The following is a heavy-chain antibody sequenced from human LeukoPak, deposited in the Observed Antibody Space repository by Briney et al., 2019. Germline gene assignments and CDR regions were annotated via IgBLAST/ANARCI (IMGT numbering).Heavy chain of an antibody. V-gene: IGHV1-18*01. CDR1: GYTFTSYD. D-gene: IGHD6-19*01. Sequence: GASVTVSFKASGYTFTSYDINWMRQATGQGLEWMGWISGYNGNTYYTQKFQGRVTVTTDTSTSTAYMDLRSLRSDDTAVFYCARVAPHRRLTSGWYYFDYWGQGTLVTVSS. CDR3: ARVAPHRRLTSGWYYFDY. CDR2: ISGYNGNT. J-gene: IGHJ4*02.